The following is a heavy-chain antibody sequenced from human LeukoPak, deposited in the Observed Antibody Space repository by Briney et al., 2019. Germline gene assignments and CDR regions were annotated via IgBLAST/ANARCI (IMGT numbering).Heavy chain of an antibody. V-gene: IGHV1-2*02. CDR2: INPNSGGT. J-gene: IGHJ6*02. Sequence: ASVKVSCKASGSTFTGYYMHWVRQAPGQGLEWMGWINPNSGGTNYAQKFQGRVTMTRDTSISTAYMELSRLRSDDTAVYYCARERGSSGWYQYYYYYGMDVWGQGTTVTVSS. D-gene: IGHD6-19*01. CDR1: GSTFTGYY. CDR3: ARERGSSGWYQYYYYYGMDV.